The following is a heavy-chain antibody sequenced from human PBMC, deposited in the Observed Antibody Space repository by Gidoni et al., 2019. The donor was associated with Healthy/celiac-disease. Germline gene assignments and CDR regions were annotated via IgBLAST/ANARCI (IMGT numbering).Heavy chain of an antibody. D-gene: IGHD2-15*01. CDR2: IRSKSNSYAT. CDR3: TSPRYYYYGMDV. CDR1: GFTFSGSA. V-gene: IGHV3-73*01. Sequence: EVQLVESGGGLVQPGGSLKLSCAASGFTFSGSAMHWVRQASGKGLEWVGRIRSKSNSYATAYAASVKGRFTISRDDSKNTAYLQMNSLKTEDTAVYYCTSPRYYYYGMDVWGQGTTVTVSS. J-gene: IGHJ6*02.